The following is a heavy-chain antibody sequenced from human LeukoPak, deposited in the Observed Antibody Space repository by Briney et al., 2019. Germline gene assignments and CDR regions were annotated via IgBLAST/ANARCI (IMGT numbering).Heavy chain of an antibody. V-gene: IGHV3-30*04. CDR2: IPYDGSNK. CDR1: GFTFSTYA. D-gene: IGHD3-3*01. CDR3: ARAGWSGDFDY. J-gene: IGHJ4*02. Sequence: GGSLRLSCAASGFTFSTYAMHWVRQAPGKGLEWVAVIPYDGSNKYYADSVKGRFTISRENSKNRLYLQMNSLRAEDTAVYYCARAGWSGDFDYWGQGTLVTVSS.